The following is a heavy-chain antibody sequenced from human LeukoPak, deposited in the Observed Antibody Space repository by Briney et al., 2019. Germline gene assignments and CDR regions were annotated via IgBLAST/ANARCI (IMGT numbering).Heavy chain of an antibody. CDR2: IYYRGST. D-gene: IGHD3-10*01. J-gene: IGHJ6*03. CDR3: ARVLHGSGSLYYYYYYMDV. V-gene: IGHV4-59*01. CDR1: GGSISSYY. Sequence: PSETLSLTCTVSGGSISSYYWSWIRQPPGKGLEWIGYIYYRGSTKYNPSLKSRVTISVDKSKNQFSLKLSSVTAADTGVYYCARVLHGSGSLYYYYYYMDVWGKGTTVTISS.